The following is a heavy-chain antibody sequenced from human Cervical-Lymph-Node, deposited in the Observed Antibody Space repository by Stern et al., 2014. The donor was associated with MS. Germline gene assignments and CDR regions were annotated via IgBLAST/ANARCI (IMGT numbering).Heavy chain of an antibody. CDR3: ARHGSIGARQNWFDP. CDR2: IYPGDADT. J-gene: IGHJ5*02. Sequence: EVQLVQSGAEVKKPGESLRISCKGSGYSFSSYWIGWVRQTPGEGLEWMGIIYPGDADTRYSPSFQGQVTISADKSISTAYLQWSSLKASDTAMYYCARHGSIGARQNWFDPWGQGTLVTVSS. CDR1: GYSFSSYW. D-gene: IGHD1-26*01. V-gene: IGHV5-51*01.